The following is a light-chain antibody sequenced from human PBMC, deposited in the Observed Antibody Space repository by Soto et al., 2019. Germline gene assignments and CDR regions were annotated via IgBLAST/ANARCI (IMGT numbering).Light chain of an antibody. CDR1: QSLKHSDGDTY. J-gene: IGKJ1*01. CDR2: NVS. Sequence: DVVMTQSPLSLPVTLGQPASISCRSSQSLKHSDGDTYLNWFQQRPGQSPRRLIYNVSDRDSGVPDSFSGSGSGTDCTLKISRVEAEDVGVYYCMQGKHWPWTFGQGTEVEIK. V-gene: IGKV2-30*02. CDR3: MQGKHWPWT.